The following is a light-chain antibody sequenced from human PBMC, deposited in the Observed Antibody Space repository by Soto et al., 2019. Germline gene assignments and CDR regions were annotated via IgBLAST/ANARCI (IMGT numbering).Light chain of an antibody. CDR3: QQANSFPPYT. CDR2: AAS. Sequence: DLQMTQSPSSVSAYVGDRVTITCRASQAIGHWLAWYQQKPGKAPKLLIYAASSLQDGVPSRFSGSGSGTDFTLTISSLQREDFATYYCQQANSFPPYTFGGGTRVEIK. J-gene: IGKJ4*01. CDR1: QAIGHW. V-gene: IGKV1-12*01.